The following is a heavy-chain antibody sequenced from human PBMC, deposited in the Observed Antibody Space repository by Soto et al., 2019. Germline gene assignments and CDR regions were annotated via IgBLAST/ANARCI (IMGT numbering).Heavy chain of an antibody. CDR3: ASFWWAFDI. J-gene: IGHJ3*02. V-gene: IGHV3-33*08. CDR2: IWYDGSNK. Sequence: GGSLRLSCTTSGFTFNTYGMHWVRQAPGKGLEWVAIIWYDGSNKYYADSVKGRFTISRDNSKNSLYLQMNSLRAEDTAVYYCASFWWAFDIWGQGTMVTVSS. CDR1: GFTFNTYG. D-gene: IGHD3-3*01.